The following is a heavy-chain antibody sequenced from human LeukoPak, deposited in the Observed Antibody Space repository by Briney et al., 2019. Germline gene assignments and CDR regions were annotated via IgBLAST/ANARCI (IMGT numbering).Heavy chain of an antibody. Sequence: GGSLRLSCAASGFTFSSYSMNWVRQAPGKGLEWVSSISSSSSYIYYADSVKGRFTISRDNAKNSLYLQMNSLRAEDTAVYYCARVGRMYSSAYYYFDYWGQGTPVTVSS. D-gene: IGHD6-19*01. CDR2: ISSSSSYI. V-gene: IGHV3-21*01. CDR3: ARVGRMYSSAYYYFDY. J-gene: IGHJ4*02. CDR1: GFTFSSYS.